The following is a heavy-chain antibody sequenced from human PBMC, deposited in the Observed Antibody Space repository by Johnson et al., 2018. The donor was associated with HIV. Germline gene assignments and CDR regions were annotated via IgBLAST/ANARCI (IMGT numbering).Heavy chain of an antibody. J-gene: IGHJ3*02. D-gene: IGHD5-24*01. CDR1: GFTVGTKY. CDR2: IYSGGST. Sequence: VQLVESGGGLVQPGGSLRLSCVASGFTVGTKYMSWIRQAPGKGLEWVSVIYSGGSTYYADSVKGRFAISRDNSKNTLYLQMNSLRAEDTAVYYCAREADPTNAFDIWGQGTMVTVSS. CDR3: AREADPTNAFDI. V-gene: IGHV3-66*01.